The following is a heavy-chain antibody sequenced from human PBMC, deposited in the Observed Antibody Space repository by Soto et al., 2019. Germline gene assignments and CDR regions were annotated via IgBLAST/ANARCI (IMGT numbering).Heavy chain of an antibody. CDR2: FDPEDGET. CDR1: GYTLTELS. D-gene: IGHD6-25*01. J-gene: IGHJ6*02. Sequence: ASVKVSCKVSGYTLTELSMHWVRQAPGKGLEWMGGFDPEDGETIYAQKFQGRVTMTEDTSTDTAYMELSSLRSEDTAVYYCATDRAAGGGMDAWGQGTTVTVSS. V-gene: IGHV1-24*01. CDR3: ATDRAAGGGMDA.